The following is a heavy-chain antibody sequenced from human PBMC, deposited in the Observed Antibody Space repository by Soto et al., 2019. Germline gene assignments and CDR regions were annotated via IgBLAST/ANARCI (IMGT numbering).Heavy chain of an antibody. CDR3: ARARSASYDFWSGDDY. Sequence: EVQLVESGGALVQPGGSLTLSCAASGFTFSSYWMSWVRQAPGKGLEWVANIKQDGSEKYYVDSVKGRFTISRDNAKNSLYLQMHRLRAEDTAVYYCARARSASYDFWSGDDYWGQGTLVTVSS. D-gene: IGHD3-3*01. V-gene: IGHV3-7*03. CDR2: IKQDGSEK. J-gene: IGHJ4*02. CDR1: GFTFSSYW.